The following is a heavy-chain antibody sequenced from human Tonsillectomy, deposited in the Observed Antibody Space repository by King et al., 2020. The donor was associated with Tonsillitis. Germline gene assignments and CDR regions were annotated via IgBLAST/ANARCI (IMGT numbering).Heavy chain of an antibody. CDR2: ISYHGSNK. CDR3: TRGPDYDVLTGPNYYYYGMDV. D-gene: IGHD3-9*01. V-gene: IGHV3-33*05. J-gene: IGHJ6*02. Sequence: VQLVESGGGVVQPGRSLRLSCAASGFTFSSYGMHWVRQAPGKGLEWVAVISYHGSNKYYADSVKGRFTISRDNSKNTLYLRMNSLGAEDTAVYFCTRGPDYDVLTGPNYYYYGMDVWGQGTTVAVSS. CDR1: GFTFSSYG.